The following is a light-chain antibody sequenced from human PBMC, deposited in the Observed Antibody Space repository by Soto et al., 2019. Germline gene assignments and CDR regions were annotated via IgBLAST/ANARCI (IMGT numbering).Light chain of an antibody. Sequence: QSVLTQPPSVSGAPGQRVTISCTGRSSNIGAGYDVHWYQQLPGTAPKLLIYGNSNRPSGVPDRFSGSKSGTSASLAITGLQVEDEADYYCQSYDSSLRNVIFGGGTKVTVL. CDR2: GNS. J-gene: IGLJ2*01. CDR3: QSYDSSLRNVI. V-gene: IGLV1-40*01. CDR1: SSNIGAGYD.